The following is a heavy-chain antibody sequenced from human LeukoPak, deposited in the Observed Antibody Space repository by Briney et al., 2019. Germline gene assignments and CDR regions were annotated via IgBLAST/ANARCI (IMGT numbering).Heavy chain of an antibody. CDR3: ARRAGDYSHPYDY. Sequence: GGSLRLSCEASGFTFSSYSMKWVRQAPGKGLEWVSFIYSGGNTYYADSVKGRFTISRDNSKNTVHLQMNSLRAEDTAMYYCARRAGDYSHPYDYWGQGTLVTVSS. CDR1: GFTFSSYS. J-gene: IGHJ4*02. CDR2: IYSGGNT. V-gene: IGHV3-53*01. D-gene: IGHD3-22*01.